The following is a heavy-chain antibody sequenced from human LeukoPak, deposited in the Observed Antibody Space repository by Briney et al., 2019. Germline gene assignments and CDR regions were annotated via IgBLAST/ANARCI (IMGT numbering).Heavy chain of an antibody. CDR1: GFTFGGYG. CDR2: IAYDGSRA. J-gene: IGHJ4*02. CDR3: TRYNNDHFDY. V-gene: IGHV3-33*01. D-gene: IGHD1-14*01. Sequence: GRSLRLPCAGSGFTFGGYGMHWFRQTPGKGLEWVAVIAYDGSRAFYADSVKGRFTISRDNSKNTMSVQMDDLRAEDTAVYYCTRYNNDHFDYWGQGTLVTVSS.